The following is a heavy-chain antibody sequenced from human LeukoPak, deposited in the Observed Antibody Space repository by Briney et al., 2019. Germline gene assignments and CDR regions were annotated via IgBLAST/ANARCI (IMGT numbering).Heavy chain of an antibody. CDR2: ITGSSGYT. D-gene: IGHD3-22*01. CDR1: GFTFSGYA. J-gene: IGHJ4*02. Sequence: GGSLRLSCAASGFTFSGYAMTWVRQATGKGLEWVSSITGSSGYTYYIDSVKGRLTISRNNSKNIMYLQMNSLRGEDKALYYCAKDGLYYDSSAHVYYFDYWGQGTLVAVSS. V-gene: IGHV3-23*01. CDR3: AKDGLYYDSSAHVYYFDY.